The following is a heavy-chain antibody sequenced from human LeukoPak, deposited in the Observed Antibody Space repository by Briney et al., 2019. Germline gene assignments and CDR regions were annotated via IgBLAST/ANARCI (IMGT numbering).Heavy chain of an antibody. J-gene: IGHJ4*02. CDR3: AREGGVGDIDS. CDR1: GFTFSDYY. CDR2: ILTSSSYT. D-gene: IGHD2-8*01. V-gene: IGHV3-11*06. Sequence: GGSLRLSCAAPGFTFSDYYMSWVRQAPGKGLEWVSYILTSSSYTDYADSVKGRFTISRDNAKNSLYLQMNRLRAEDTAVYYCAREGGVGDIDSWGQGTLVTVS.